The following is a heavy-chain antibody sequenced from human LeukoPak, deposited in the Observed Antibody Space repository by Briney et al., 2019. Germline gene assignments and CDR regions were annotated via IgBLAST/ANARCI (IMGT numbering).Heavy chain of an antibody. CDR3: ARDAGSYSFNY. Sequence: KSGGSLRLSCAASGFTFRNYAMNWVRQAPGKGLEWISVISGSDGRIYYADSVKGRFTISRDNARNSLYLQMSSLRAEDTAVYYCARDAGSYSFNYWGQGTLVTVSS. V-gene: IGHV3-21*06. D-gene: IGHD6-13*01. CDR2: ISGSDGRI. J-gene: IGHJ4*02. CDR1: GFTFRNYA.